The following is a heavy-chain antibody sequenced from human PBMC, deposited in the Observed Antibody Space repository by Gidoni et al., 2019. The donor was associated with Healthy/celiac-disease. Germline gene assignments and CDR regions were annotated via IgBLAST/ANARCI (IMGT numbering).Heavy chain of an antibody. CDR2: ISSSSSYL. CDR3: ARDNYYDSSGNFDY. CDR1: GFTFRSYS. J-gene: IGHJ4*02. Sequence: GGLVTPGGSLRLSCAASGFTFRSYSMNWVRQAPGKGLAWVSSISSSSSYLYYADSVKGRFTISRDNAKNSLYLQMNSLRAEDTAVYYCARDNYYDSSGNFDYWGQGTLVTVSS. D-gene: IGHD3-22*01. V-gene: IGHV3-21*01.